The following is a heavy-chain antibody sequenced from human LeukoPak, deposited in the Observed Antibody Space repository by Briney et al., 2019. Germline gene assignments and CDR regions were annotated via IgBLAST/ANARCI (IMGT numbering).Heavy chain of an antibody. CDR3: ARAMWLGPPFFDY. CDR2: ISSSGSTI. J-gene: IGHJ4*02. V-gene: IGHV3-48*03. Sequence: GGPLRLSCAVSGFTFSSYEMNWVRQAPGKGLEWVSYISSSGSTIYYADSVKGRFTISRDNAKNSLYLQMNSLRAEDTAVYYCARAMWLGPPFFDYWGQGTLVTVSS. CDR1: GFTFSSYE. D-gene: IGHD6-19*01.